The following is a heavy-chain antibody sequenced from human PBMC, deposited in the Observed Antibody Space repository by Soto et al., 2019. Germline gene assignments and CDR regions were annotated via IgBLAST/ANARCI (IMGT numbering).Heavy chain of an antibody. Sequence: RASVKVSCKASGGTFSSYAISWVRQAPGQGLEWMGGIIPIFGTANYAQKFQGRVTITADKSTSTAYMELSSLRSEDTAVYYCARDKGITMIVGYAFDIWGQGTMVTLSS. CDR3: ARDKGITMIVGYAFDI. CDR2: IIPIFGTA. J-gene: IGHJ3*02. V-gene: IGHV1-69*06. CDR1: GGTFSSYA. D-gene: IGHD3-22*01.